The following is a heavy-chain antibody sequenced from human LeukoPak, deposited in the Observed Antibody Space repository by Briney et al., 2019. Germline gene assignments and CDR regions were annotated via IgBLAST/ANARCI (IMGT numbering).Heavy chain of an antibody. J-gene: IGHJ4*02. V-gene: IGHV4-59*01. CDR1: GGSISSYY. CDR3: ASSGNYYDSSGYRPFDY. Sequence: SETLSLTCTVSGGSISSYYWSWIRQPPGKGLEWIGYIYYNGSTNYNPSLKSRVTISVDTSKNQFSLKLSSVTAADTAVYYCASSGNYYDSSGYRPFDYWGQGTLVTVSS. D-gene: IGHD3-22*01. CDR2: IYYNGST.